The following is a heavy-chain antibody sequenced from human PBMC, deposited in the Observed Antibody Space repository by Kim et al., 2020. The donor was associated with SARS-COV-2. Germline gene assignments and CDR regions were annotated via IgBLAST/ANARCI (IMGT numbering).Heavy chain of an antibody. CDR1: GFSLTTSGMC. Sequence: SGPTLVNPTQTLTLTCTFSGFSLTTSGMCVSWVRQPPGKALEWLARIDWDDDKYYKTSLRARLTISKDTSKNQVVLTMTNMDPVDTATYYCARIQTQQLKTARDIWGQGTVVTVSS. CDR3: ARIQTQQLKTARDI. V-gene: IGHV2-70*11. D-gene: IGHD1-1*01. CDR2: IDWDDDK. J-gene: IGHJ3*02.